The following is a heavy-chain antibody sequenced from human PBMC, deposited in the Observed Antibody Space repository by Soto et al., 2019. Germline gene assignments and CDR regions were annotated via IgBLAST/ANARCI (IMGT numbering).Heavy chain of an antibody. Sequence: QVQLQESGPGLVKPSQTLSLTCTVSGGSISSGGYYWSWIRQHPGKGLEWIGYIYYSGSTYYNPSLKSRVTISVDTSKNQFSLKLSSVTAADTAVYYCARGGYDYGDRVARNWFDPWGQGTLVTVSS. D-gene: IGHD4-17*01. CDR3: ARGGYDYGDRVARNWFDP. CDR1: GGSISSGGYY. V-gene: IGHV4-31*03. J-gene: IGHJ5*02. CDR2: IYYSGST.